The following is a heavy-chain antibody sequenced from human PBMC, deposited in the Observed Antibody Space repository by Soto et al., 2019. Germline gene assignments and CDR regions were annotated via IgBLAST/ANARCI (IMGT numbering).Heavy chain of an antibody. CDR3: ARGLEQQLTPRAFDI. J-gene: IGHJ3*02. CDR1: GGSFSGYY. CDR2: INHSGST. D-gene: IGHD6-13*01. V-gene: IGHV4-34*01. Sequence: ETLSLTCAVYGGSFSGYYWSWIRQPPGKGLEWIGEINHSGSTNYNPSLKSRVTISVDTSKNQFSLKLSSVTAADTAVYYCARGLEQQLTPRAFDIWGQGTMVTVSS.